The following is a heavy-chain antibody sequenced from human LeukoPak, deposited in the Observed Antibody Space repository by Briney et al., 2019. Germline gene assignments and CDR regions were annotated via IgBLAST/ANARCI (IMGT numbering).Heavy chain of an antibody. CDR2: IYYSGST. D-gene: IGHD5-18*01. Sequence: SETLSLTCTVSGGSISSGGYYWSWIRQHPGKGLEWIGYIYYSGSTYYNPSLKSRVTISVDTSKNQFSLKLSSVTAADTAVYYCARHGGYSFIGGWFDPWGQGTLVTVSS. CDR1: GGSISSGGYY. J-gene: IGHJ5*02. CDR3: ARHGGYSFIGGWFDP. V-gene: IGHV4-31*03.